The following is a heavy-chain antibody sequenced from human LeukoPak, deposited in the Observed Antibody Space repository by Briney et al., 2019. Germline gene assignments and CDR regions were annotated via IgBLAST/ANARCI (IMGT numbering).Heavy chain of an antibody. J-gene: IGHJ4*02. CDR2: IWYDGSNK. V-gene: IGHV3-33*01. D-gene: IGHD6-13*01. CDR3: ASWQQLDDY. Sequence: GGSLRLSCAASGFTFSSYGMHWVRRAPGKGLEWVAVIWYDGSNKYYADSVKGRFTISRDNSKNTLYLQMNSLRAEDTAVYYCASWQQLDDYWGQGTLVTVSS. CDR1: GFTFSSYG.